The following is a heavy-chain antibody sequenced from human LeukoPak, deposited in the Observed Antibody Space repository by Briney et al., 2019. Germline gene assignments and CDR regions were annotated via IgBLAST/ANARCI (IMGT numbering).Heavy chain of an antibody. Sequence: SQTLSLTCAISGDSVSTNSVDWNWHRQSPSRGLEWLGRTSYRSKWYNDYAVSVKSRITITPDASKNQFSLQLNSVTPEDTAVYYCAREAEITRFDYWGQGTLVTVSS. D-gene: IGHD5-24*01. CDR1: GDSVSTNSVD. CDR3: AREAEITRFDY. J-gene: IGHJ4*02. V-gene: IGHV6-1*01. CDR2: TSYRSKWYN.